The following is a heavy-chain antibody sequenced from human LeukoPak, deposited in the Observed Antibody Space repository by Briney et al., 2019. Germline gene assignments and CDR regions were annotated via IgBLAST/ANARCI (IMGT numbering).Heavy chain of an antibody. Sequence: GGSLRLSCAASGFTFSSYWMSWVRQAPGKGLEWVSGISGSDGRGISTYYADAVKGRFAISRDNSKNTLYLQINGLRAEDTAVYYCAKAGSIRFDYWGQGALVTVSS. V-gene: IGHV3-23*01. CDR2: ISGSDGRGIST. J-gene: IGHJ4*02. CDR1: GFTFSSYW. D-gene: IGHD1-26*01. CDR3: AKAGSIRFDY.